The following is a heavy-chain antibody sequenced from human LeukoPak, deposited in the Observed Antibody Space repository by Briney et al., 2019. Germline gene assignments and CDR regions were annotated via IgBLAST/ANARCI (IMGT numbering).Heavy chain of an antibody. D-gene: IGHD3-9*01. CDR3: ARDQDILSGYYSTPFDY. V-gene: IGHV3-30*03. Sequence: PGGSLRLSCAASGFTFSSYGMHWVRQAPGKGLEWVAVISYDGSNKYYADSVKGRFTISRDNSKNTLYLQMNSLRAEDTAVYYCARDQDILSGYYSTPFDYWGQGTLVTVSS. J-gene: IGHJ4*02. CDR1: GFTFSSYG. CDR2: ISYDGSNK.